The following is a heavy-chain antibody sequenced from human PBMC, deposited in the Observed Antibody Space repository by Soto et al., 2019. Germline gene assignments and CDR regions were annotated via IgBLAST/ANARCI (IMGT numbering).Heavy chain of an antibody. J-gene: IGHJ3*02. CDR2: INHSGST. CDR3: AFEGYCSGGSCQRPFDI. V-gene: IGHV4-34*01. D-gene: IGHD2-15*01. CDR1: GGSFSGYY. Sequence: QVQLQQWGAGLLKPSETLSLTCAVYGGSFSGYYWSWIRQPPGKGLEWIWEINHSGSTNYNPSLKSRVTISVDTSKNQFSLKLSSVTAADTAVYYCAFEGYCSGGSCQRPFDIWGQGTMVTVSS.